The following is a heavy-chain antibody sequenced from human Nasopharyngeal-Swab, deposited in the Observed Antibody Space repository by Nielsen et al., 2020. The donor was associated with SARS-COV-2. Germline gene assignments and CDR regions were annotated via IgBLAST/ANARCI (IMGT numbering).Heavy chain of an antibody. CDR2: INPSGGST. Sequence: ASVKVSCTASGYTFTSYYMHWVRKAPGRGIEWMGIINPSGGSTSYAQKFQGRVTMTRDTSTSTVYMELSSLRSEDTAVYYCARDPSTVTTYDYYYGMDVWGQGTTVTVSS. D-gene: IGHD4-11*01. CDR1: GYTFTSYY. V-gene: IGHV1-46*01. CDR3: ARDPSTVTTYDYYYGMDV. J-gene: IGHJ6*02.